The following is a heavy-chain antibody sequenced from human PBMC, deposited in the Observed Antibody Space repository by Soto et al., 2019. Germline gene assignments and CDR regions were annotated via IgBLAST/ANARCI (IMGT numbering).Heavy chain of an antibody. CDR3: TTGQVAGTRDY. CDR1: GFTFSNAW. Sequence: LRLSCAASGFTFSNAWMSWVRQPPGKGLEWVGRIKSKTDGGTTDYVAPVKGRFIISRDDSKNMVYLQMNSLKTEDTAMYYCTTGQVAGTRDYWGQGTLVTVSS. V-gene: IGHV3-15*01. J-gene: IGHJ4*02. CDR2: IKSKTDGGTT. D-gene: IGHD6-19*01.